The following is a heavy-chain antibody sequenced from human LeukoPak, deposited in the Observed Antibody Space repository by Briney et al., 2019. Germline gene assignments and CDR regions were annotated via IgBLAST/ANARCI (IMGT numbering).Heavy chain of an antibody. CDR2: IYTSGST. D-gene: IGHD5-18*01. J-gene: IGHJ4*02. Sequence: SQTLSLTCTVSGGSISSGSYYLSWIRQPAGKGLEWIGRIYTSGSTNYNPSLKSRVTISIDTSKNQFSLKLSSVTAADTAVYYCASGAPRSGFYWGQGTLVTVSS. CDR1: GGSISSGSYY. V-gene: IGHV4-61*02. CDR3: ASGAPRSGFY.